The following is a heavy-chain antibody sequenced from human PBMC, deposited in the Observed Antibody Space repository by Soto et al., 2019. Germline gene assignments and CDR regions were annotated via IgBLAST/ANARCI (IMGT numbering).Heavy chain of an antibody. CDR3: ATKPNSLYYFDF. V-gene: IGHV4-28*01. CDR1: GSSISSSYW. CDR2: IFSTGST. J-gene: IGHJ4*02. D-gene: IGHD5-18*01. Sequence: QVQLQESGPGLVKPSDTLSLTCGVSGSSISSSYWWGWIRQPPGKGLEWIGYIFSTGSTYYNPSLKSRVTRSVDTSNNQFSLTLNSVTAVDTAMYYCATKPNSLYYFDFWGQGTLVTVSS.